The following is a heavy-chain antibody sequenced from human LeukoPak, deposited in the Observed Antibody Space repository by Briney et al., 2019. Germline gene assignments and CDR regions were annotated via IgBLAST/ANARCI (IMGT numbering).Heavy chain of an antibody. CDR1: GFTFSSYS. V-gene: IGHV3-21*01. J-gene: IGHJ4*02. CDR3: ARGRSWFHTFDY. CDR2: ISSSSSYI. Sequence: GGSLRLSCAASGFTFSSYSMNWVRQAPGKGLEWVSSISSSSSYIYYADSVKGRFTISRDNAKNSLYLQMNSLRAEDTAVYYCARGRSWFHTFDYWGQGTLVTVSS. D-gene: IGHD6-13*01.